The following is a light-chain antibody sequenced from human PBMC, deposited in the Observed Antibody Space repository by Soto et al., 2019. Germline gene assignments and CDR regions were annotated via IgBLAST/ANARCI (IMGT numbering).Light chain of an antibody. CDR2: GAS. Sequence: EIVMTQSPATLSVSPGERATLSCRASQSVSSNLAWYQQKPGQAPRLLIYGASTRATGIPARFSGSRSGTEFTLNIRSLQSEDFAVYYCQQYNNWPALTFGGGTKVEIK. CDR1: QSVSSN. J-gene: IGKJ4*01. V-gene: IGKV3-15*01. CDR3: QQYNNWPALT.